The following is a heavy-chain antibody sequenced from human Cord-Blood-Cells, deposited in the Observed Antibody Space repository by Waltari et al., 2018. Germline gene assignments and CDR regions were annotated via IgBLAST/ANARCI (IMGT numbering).Heavy chain of an antibody. Sequence: QVQLVESGGGVVQLGRSLRLSCEASGCTFRGSGMHWVRPAPGKGLGWVAVIWYDGSNKYYADSVKGRFTISRDNSKNTLYLQMNSLRAEDTAVYYCARNSGGLDYWGQGTLVTVSS. CDR1: GCTFRGSG. V-gene: IGHV3-33*01. D-gene: IGHD3-16*01. CDR2: IWYDGSNK. CDR3: ARNSGGLDY. J-gene: IGHJ4*02.